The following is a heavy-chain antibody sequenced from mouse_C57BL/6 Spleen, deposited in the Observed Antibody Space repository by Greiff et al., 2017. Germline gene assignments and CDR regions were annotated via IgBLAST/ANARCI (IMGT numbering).Heavy chain of an antibody. CDR1: GYTFTGYW. D-gene: IGHD1-1*01. J-gene: IGHJ2*01. Sequence: QVQLKQSGAELMKPGASVTLSCKATGYTFTGYWIEWVKQRPGHGLEWIGEILPGSGSTNYNEKFKGKATITTDTSSNTASLPLSSLTTENSAIYYCARKDLYYGSSYGLDYWGQGTTLTVSS. V-gene: IGHV1-9*01. CDR2: ILPGSGST. CDR3: ARKDLYYGSSYGLDY.